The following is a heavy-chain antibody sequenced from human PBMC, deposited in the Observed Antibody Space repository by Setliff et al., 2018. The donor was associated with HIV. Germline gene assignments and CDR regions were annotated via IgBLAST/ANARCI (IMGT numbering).Heavy chain of an antibody. J-gene: IGHJ3*01. D-gene: IGHD2-2*01. CDR2: IYHNGFA. Sequence: SETLSLTCTVSGDSITGRWLSWIRQPPGKGLEWTGNIYHNGFANYNPSLKSRHTISVDTSKNQVSLTLSSVTPADTAVYYCARHICGTTACYAVDVWGPGTMVTVSS. CDR1: GDSITGRW. V-gene: IGHV4-59*11. CDR3: ARHICGTTACYAVDV.